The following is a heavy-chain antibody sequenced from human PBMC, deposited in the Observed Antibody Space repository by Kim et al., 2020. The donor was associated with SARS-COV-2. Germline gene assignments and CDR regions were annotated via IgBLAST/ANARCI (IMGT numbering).Heavy chain of an antibody. J-gene: IGHJ6*02. V-gene: IGHV1-69*13. CDR2: IIAVFGAA. CDR1: GGAFSSYA. D-gene: IGHD1-26*01. Sequence: SVKVSCKAFGGAFSSYAFSWVRQAPGQGLEWMGGIIAVFGAADYAREFQDRVTITADESTSTVYMEFNSLRSEDTAIYYCARGRYSGSSFFYYYYSLDVWGQGTTVTVSS. CDR3: ARGRYSGSSFFYYYYSLDV.